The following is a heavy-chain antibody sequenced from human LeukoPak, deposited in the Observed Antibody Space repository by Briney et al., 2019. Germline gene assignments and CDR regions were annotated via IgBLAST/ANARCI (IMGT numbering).Heavy chain of an antibody. D-gene: IGHD6-13*01. Sequence: ASVKVSCKASGYTFTSYYMHWVRQAPGQGLEWTGIINPSGCSTSYAQKFQGRVTMTRDTSTSTVYMELSSLRSEDTAVYYCARGRIAAAGTVPYYLDYWGQGTLVTVSS. CDR1: GYTFTSYY. CDR3: ARGRIAAAGTVPYYLDY. CDR2: INPSGCST. V-gene: IGHV1-46*01. J-gene: IGHJ4*02.